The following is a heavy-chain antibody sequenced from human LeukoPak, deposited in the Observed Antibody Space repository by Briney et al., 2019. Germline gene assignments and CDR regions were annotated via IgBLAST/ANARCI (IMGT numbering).Heavy chain of an antibody. CDR3: ARRIARLAVAGTNDWFDP. V-gene: IGHV5-51*01. CDR1: GYSFTSYW. CDR2: IYPGDSDT. D-gene: IGHD6-19*01. Sequence: GESLKISCKGSGYSFTSYWIGWVRQMPGKGLEWMGIIYPGDSDTRYSPSFQGQVTISADKSISTAYLQWSSLKASDTAMYYCARRIARLAVAGTNDWFDPWGQGTLVTVS. J-gene: IGHJ5*02.